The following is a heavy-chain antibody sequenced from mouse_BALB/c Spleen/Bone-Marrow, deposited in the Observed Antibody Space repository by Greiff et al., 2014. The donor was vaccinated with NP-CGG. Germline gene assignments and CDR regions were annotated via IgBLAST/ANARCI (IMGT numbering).Heavy chain of an antibody. CDR2: IDPSDSCI. Sequence: QVQLQQSGAEFAKPGASVRLSCKASGYTFTRFYIHWVKQRPGQDLEWIGEIDPSDSCINYNQKFKGKATLTVDKSSSTAYMQLSSLTSEDSALYYCARWGYLDYWGQGTTLTVSS. CDR3: ARWGYLDY. D-gene: IGHD3-1*01. J-gene: IGHJ2*01. CDR1: GYTFTRFY. V-gene: IGHV1-69*02.